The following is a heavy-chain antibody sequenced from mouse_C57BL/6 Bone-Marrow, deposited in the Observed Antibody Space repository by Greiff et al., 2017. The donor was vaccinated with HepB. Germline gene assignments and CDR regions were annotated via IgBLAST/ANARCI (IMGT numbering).Heavy chain of an antibody. V-gene: IGHV1-15*01. CDR1: GYTFTDYE. Sequence: VKLMESGAELVRPGASVALSCKASGYTFTDYEMHWVKQTPVHGLEWIGAIDPETGGTAYNQKFKGKAILTADKSSSTAYMELRSLTSEDSAVYYCTSQRSSSLDYWGQGTTLTVSS. J-gene: IGHJ2*01. CDR2: IDPETGGT. CDR3: TSQRSSSLDY. D-gene: IGHD1-1*01.